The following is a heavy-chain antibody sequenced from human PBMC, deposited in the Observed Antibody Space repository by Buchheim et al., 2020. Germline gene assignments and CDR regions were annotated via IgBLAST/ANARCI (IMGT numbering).Heavy chain of an antibody. V-gene: IGHV3-7*01. CDR2: IKQDGSEK. J-gene: IGHJ2*01. D-gene: IGHD6-6*01. CDR3: ARVFSSSLWYFDL. CDR1: GFTFSSYE. Sequence: VQLVESGGGLVQPGGSLRLCCAASGFTFSSYEMNWVRQAPGKGLEWVANIKQDGSEKYYVDSVKGRFTVSRDNAKNSVFLQMNSLRGEDTAVYYCARVFSSSLWYFDLWGRGTL.